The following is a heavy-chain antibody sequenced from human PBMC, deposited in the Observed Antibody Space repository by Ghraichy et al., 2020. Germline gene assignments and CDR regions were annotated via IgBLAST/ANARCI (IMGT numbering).Heavy chain of an antibody. CDR2: ISSSSSYI. CDR3: ARDKGAMVRGVIGH. V-gene: IGHV3-21*01. J-gene: IGHJ4*02. CDR1: GFTFSSDS. Sequence: GGSLRLSCAASGFTFSSDSMNWGRQAPGKGLEWVSSISSSSSYIYYADSVKGRFTISRDNAKNSLYLQMNSLRAEDTAVYYCARDKGAMVRGVIGHWGQGTLVTVSS. D-gene: IGHD3-10*01.